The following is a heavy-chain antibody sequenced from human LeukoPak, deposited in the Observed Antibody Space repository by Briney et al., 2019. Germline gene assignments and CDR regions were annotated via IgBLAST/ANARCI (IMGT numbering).Heavy chain of an antibody. V-gene: IGHV4-4*07. CDR3: ARGHCSGGSCYSSYYYSYMDV. CDR1: GGSISSYY. D-gene: IGHD2-15*01. CDR2: IYTSGST. Sequence: SETLSLTCTVSGGSISSYYWSWIRQPAGKGLEWIGRIYTSGSTNYNPSLKSRVTMSVDTSKNQFSLKLSSVTAADTAVYYCARGHCSGGSCYSSYYYSYMDVWGKGTTVTVSS. J-gene: IGHJ6*03.